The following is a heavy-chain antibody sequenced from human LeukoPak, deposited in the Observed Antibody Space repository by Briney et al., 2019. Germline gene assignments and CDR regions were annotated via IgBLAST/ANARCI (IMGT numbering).Heavy chain of an antibody. CDR3: AREPLPDADYYDSSGYYYFDY. CDR2: IIPILGIA. V-gene: IGHV1-69*04. Sequence: SLKVSCKASGGTFSSYAISWVRQAPGQGPEWMGRIIPILGIANYAQKFQGRVTITADKSTSTAYMELSSLRSDDTAVYYCAREPLPDADYYDSSGYYYFDYWGQGTLVTVSS. D-gene: IGHD3-22*01. J-gene: IGHJ4*02. CDR1: GGTFSSYA.